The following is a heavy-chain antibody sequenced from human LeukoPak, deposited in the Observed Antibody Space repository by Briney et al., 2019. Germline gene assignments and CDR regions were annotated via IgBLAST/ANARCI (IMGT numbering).Heavy chain of an antibody. CDR2: IYYSGST. D-gene: IGHD5-12*01. Sequence: SQTLSLTCTVSGGSISSGGYYWSWIRQHPGKGLEWIGYIYYSGSTYYNPSLKSRVTISVDTSKNQFSLKLSSVTAADTAVYYCARANSSYDVEFDYWGQGTLVTVSS. J-gene: IGHJ4*02. CDR3: ARANSSYDVEFDY. CDR1: GGSISSGGYY. V-gene: IGHV4-31*03.